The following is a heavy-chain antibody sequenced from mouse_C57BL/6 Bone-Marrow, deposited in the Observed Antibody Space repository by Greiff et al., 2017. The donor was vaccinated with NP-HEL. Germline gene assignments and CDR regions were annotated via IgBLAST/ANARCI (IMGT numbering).Heavy chain of an antibody. J-gene: IGHJ4*01. D-gene: IGHD2-5*01. CDR2: IDPSDSYT. Sequence: QVQLQQAGAELVKPGASVKLSCKASGYTFTSYWMQWVKQRPGQGLEWIGEIDPSDSYTNYNQKFKGKATLTVDTSSSTAYMQLSSLTSEDSAVYYCARSDYSNYPFYAMDYWGQGTSVTVSS. CDR3: ARSDYSNYPFYAMDY. CDR1: GYTFTSYW. V-gene: IGHV1-50*01.